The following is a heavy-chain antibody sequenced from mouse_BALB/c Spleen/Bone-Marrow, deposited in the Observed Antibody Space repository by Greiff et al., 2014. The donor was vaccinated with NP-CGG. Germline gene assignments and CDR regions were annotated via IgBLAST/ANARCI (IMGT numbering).Heavy chain of an antibody. J-gene: IGHJ2*01. V-gene: IGHV1S81*02. D-gene: IGHD2-1*01. CDR2: INPSNGRT. Sequence: VQLQQSGAELVKPGASVKLSCKTSGYTFTSYWIHWVKQRPGQGLEWIGEINPSNGRTSYNEKFKSKATLAVDTSSSTAYMQLSSLTSEDSAVYYCAGANFGNYGVYWGQGSTLTVSS. CDR1: GYTFTSYW. CDR3: AGANFGNYGVY.